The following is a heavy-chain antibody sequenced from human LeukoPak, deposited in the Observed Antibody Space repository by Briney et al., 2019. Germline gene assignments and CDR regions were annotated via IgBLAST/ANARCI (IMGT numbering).Heavy chain of an antibody. D-gene: IGHD3-10*01. V-gene: IGHV3-30-3*01. J-gene: IGHJ4*02. Sequence: GGSLRLSCAASGFTFSGYAMHWVRQAPGKGLEWVAIISDDGSNEYYADSVKGRFTISRDNSKNTLYLQMNSLRAEDTAVYYCATPKGGSGSHRAPLEYWGQGTLVTVST. CDR3: ATPKGGSGSHRAPLEY. CDR2: ISDDGSNE. CDR1: GFTFSGYA.